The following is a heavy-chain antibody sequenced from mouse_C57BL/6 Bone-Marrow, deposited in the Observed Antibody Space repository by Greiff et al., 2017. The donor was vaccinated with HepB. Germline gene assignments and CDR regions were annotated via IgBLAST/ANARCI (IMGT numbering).Heavy chain of an antibody. CDR2: INPYNGGT. CDR3: ARPSIGTVVAPFAY. J-gene: IGHJ3*01. V-gene: IGHV1-19*01. Sequence: VQLQQSGPVLVKPGASVKMSCKASGYTFTDYYMNWVKQSHGKSLEWIGVINPYNGGTSYNQKFKGKATLTVDKSSSTAYMELNSLTSEDSAVYYCARPSIGTVVAPFAYWGQGTLVTVSA. CDR1: GYTFTDYY. D-gene: IGHD1-1*01.